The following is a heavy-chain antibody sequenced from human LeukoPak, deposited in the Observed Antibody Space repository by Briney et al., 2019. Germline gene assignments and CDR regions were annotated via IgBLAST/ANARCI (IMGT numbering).Heavy chain of an antibody. CDR2: ISYGGSNK. D-gene: IGHD6-19*01. CDR3: ARASSGWYYPADY. J-gene: IGHJ4*02. CDR1: GFSFSDAW. V-gene: IGHV3-30-3*01. Sequence: GGSLRLSCAASGFSFSDAWMNWVRQAPGKGLEWVAVISYGGSNKYCADSVKGRFTISRDNSKNTLYLQMNSLRAEDTAVYYCARASSGWYYPADYWGQGTLVTVSS.